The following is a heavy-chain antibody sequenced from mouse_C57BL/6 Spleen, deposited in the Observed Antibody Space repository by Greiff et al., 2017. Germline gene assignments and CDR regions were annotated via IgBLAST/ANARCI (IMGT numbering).Heavy chain of an antibody. J-gene: IGHJ2*01. Sequence: EVKLVESGGDLVKPGGSLKLSCAASGFTFSSYGMSWVRQTPDKRLEWVATISSGGSYTYYPDSVTGRFTISRENAKNTLYLQMSSLKSEDTAMYYCERRGDYDGGRYYFDYWGQGTTLTVSS. CDR3: ERRGDYDGGRYYFDY. D-gene: IGHD2-4*01. CDR2: ISSGGSYT. CDR1: GFTFSSYG. V-gene: IGHV5-6*02.